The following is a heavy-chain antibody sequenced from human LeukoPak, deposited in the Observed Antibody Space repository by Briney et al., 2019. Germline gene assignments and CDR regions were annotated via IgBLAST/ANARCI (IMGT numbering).Heavy chain of an antibody. V-gene: IGHV3-23*01. CDR3: AKSRGITIFGVVTEFDY. D-gene: IGHD3-3*01. CDR1: GFTFSSYG. Sequence: PGGSLRLSCATSGFTFSSYGMHWVRQAPGKGLEWVSAISGSGGSTYYADSVKGRFTISRDNSKNTLYLQMNSLRAEDTAVYYCAKSRGITIFGVVTEFDYWGQGTLVTVSS. CDR2: ISGSGGST. J-gene: IGHJ4*02.